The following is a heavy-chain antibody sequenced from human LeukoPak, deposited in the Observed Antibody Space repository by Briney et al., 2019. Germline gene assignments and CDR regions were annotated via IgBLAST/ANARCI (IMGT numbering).Heavy chain of an antibody. CDR1: GFTFSNYW. D-gene: IGHD6-13*01. V-gene: IGHV3-72*01. CDR2: TRNKANSYTT. CDR3: ARGYSSSWHHYYYYMDV. J-gene: IGHJ6*03. Sequence: GGSLRLSCVASGFTFSNYWMSWVRQAPGKGLEWVGRTRNKANSYTTEYAASVKGRFTISRDDSKNSLYLQMNSLRTDDTAVYYCARGYSSSWHHYYYYMDVWGKGTTVTVSS.